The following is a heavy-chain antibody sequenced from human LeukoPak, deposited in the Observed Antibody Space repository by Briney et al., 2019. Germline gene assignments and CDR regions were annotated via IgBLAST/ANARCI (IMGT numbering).Heavy chain of an antibody. D-gene: IGHD2-2*02. CDR2: ISSSSSTI. CDR1: GFTFSSYS. CDR3: ARELIPPDIVVVPAAIPVSDYYYGMDV. J-gene: IGHJ6*02. Sequence: GGSLRLSCAASGFTFSSYSMNWVRQAPGKGLEWVSYISSSSSTIYYADSVKGRFTISRDNAKNPLYLQMNSLRDEDTAVYYRARELIPPDIVVVPAAIPVSDYYYGMDVWGQGTTVTVSS. V-gene: IGHV3-48*02.